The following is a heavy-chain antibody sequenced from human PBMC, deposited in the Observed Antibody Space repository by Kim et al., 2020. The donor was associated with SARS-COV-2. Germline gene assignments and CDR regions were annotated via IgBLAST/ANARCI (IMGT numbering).Heavy chain of an antibody. CDR2: IKTNTGNP. CDR3: ARGVHCSSTSCYNSIDY. V-gene: IGHV7-4-1*02. D-gene: IGHD2-2*02. J-gene: IGHJ4*02. Sequence: ASVKVSCKASGYTFTSYAMNWVRQAPGQGLAWMGWIKTNTGNPTYAQGFTGRFVFSLDTSVSTAYLQISSLKAEDTAVYYCARGVHCSSTSCYNSIDYWGQGTLVTVSS. CDR1: GYTFTSYA.